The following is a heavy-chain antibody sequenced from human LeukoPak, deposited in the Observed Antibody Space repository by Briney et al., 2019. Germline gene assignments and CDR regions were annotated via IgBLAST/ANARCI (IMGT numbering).Heavy chain of an antibody. V-gene: IGHV1-46*01. D-gene: IGHD3-22*01. Sequence: ASVKVSCKASGYTFTSYYMHWVRQAPGQGLEWMGVINPSGGSTSYAQKFQGRVTMTRDTSTSTVYMELSSLRSEDTAVYYCAREPDSSGYFNWFDPWGQGTLVTVSS. J-gene: IGHJ5*02. CDR3: AREPDSSGYFNWFDP. CDR1: GYTFTSYY. CDR2: INPSGGST.